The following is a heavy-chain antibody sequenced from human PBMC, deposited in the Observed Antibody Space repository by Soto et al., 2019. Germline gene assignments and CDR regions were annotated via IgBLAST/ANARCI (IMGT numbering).Heavy chain of an antibody. J-gene: IGHJ4*02. V-gene: IGHV4-30-4*01. CDR2: IYYSGST. Sequence: SETLSLTCTVSGGSISSGDYYWSWIRQAPGKGLEWIGYIYYSGSTYYNASRKCRVTISVDRSKNQFSLKLSSVTAADTAVYYCARETGGSVSGVVIIPHFDYWGQGTLVTVSS. D-gene: IGHD3-3*01. CDR3: ARETGGSVSGVVIIPHFDY. CDR1: GGSISSGDYY.